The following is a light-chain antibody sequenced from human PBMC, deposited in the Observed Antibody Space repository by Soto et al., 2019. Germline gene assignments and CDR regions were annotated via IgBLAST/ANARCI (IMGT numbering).Light chain of an antibody. V-gene: IGLV1-44*01. Sequence: QSVLTQPPSASVTPGQRVTISCSGSNSNIGDNTLNWYQQLPGTAPKLLISRNDQRPSGVPDRFSGSRSGTSGSLAISGLQSEDEAEYYCAAWDDRLNGFVCGTGTKLTVL. CDR1: NSNIGDNT. J-gene: IGLJ1*01. CDR3: AAWDDRLNGFV. CDR2: RND.